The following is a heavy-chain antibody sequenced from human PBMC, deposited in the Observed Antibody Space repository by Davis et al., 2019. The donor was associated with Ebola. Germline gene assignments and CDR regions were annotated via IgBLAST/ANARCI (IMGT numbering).Heavy chain of an antibody. V-gene: IGHV3-74*01. CDR1: GFTFSNFW. Sequence: GESLKISCAASGFTFSNFWMHWVRQAPGKGLVWVSRIKSDGTITTYADSVKGRFTIPRDNAKNTLYLQMNSLRAEDTAVYYCARDVYHMDVWGQGTTVTVSS. D-gene: IGHD5/OR15-5a*01. CDR3: ARDVYHMDV. J-gene: IGHJ6*02. CDR2: IKSDGTIT.